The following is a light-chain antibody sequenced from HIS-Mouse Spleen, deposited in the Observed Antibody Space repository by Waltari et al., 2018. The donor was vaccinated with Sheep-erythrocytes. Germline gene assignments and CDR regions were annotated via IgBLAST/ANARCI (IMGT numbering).Light chain of an antibody. CDR2: SNK. CDR1: SSNIGSNT. J-gene: IGLJ1*01. CDR3: CSYAGSYNHV. V-gene: IGLV1-44*01. Sequence: QSVLTQPPSASGTPGQRVTISCSGSSSNIGSNTVNWYQQLPGTAPKLLLYSNKQRPSGVPDRFSGSKSGTSASLASSGLQAEDEADYYCCSYAGSYNHVFATGTKVTVL.